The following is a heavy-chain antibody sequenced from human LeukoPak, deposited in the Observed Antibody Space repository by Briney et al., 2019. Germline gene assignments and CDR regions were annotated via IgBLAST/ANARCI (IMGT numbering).Heavy chain of an antibody. CDR2: INHSGST. Sequence: SETLSLTCAVYGGSFSGYYWSWIRQPPGKGLEWIGEINHSGSTNYNPSLKSRVTISVDTSKTQFSLKLSSVTAADTAVYYCARAGPFYFGSGNYLYYYMDVWGKGTTVTVSS. CDR3: ARAGPFYFGSGNYLYYYMDV. CDR1: GGSFSGYY. J-gene: IGHJ6*03. D-gene: IGHD3-10*01. V-gene: IGHV4-34*01.